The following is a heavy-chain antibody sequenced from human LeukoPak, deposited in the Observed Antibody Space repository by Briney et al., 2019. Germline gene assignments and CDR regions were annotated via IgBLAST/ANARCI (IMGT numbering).Heavy chain of an antibody. V-gene: IGHV1-69*06. CDR3: ARGQTDYGPRTQLGY. J-gene: IGHJ4*02. CDR1: GDTFSSYA. CDR2: LIPIFGTA. Sequence: SVKVSCKASGDTFSSYAISWVRQAPGQGLEWMGGLIPIFGTANYAQTFQGRVTITADKSTSTDYMELSSLRSEDKAVYYCARGQTDYGPRTQLGYWGQGILVTASS. D-gene: IGHD4-17*01.